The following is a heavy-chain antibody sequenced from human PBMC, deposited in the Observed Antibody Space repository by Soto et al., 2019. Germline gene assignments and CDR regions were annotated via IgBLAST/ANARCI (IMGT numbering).Heavy chain of an antibody. CDR3: ATGTIDFWSGTNHYYYGMDV. D-gene: IGHD3-3*01. Sequence: ASVKVSCKVSGYTLTELSMHWVRQAPGKGLEWMGGFDPEDGETIYAQKFQGRVTMTEDTSTDTAYMELSSLRSEDTAVYYFATGTIDFWSGTNHYYYGMDVWGQGTTVTVSS. J-gene: IGHJ6*02. CDR2: FDPEDGET. V-gene: IGHV1-24*01. CDR1: GYTLTELS.